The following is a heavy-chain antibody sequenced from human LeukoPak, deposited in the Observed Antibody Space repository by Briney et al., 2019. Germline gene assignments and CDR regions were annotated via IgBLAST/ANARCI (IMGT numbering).Heavy chain of an antibody. CDR3: AKKMVPVTGYNYFDY. CDR1: GFSFSSSA. CDR2: ISVSGSIT. Sequence: GGSLRLACAAAGFSFSSSAIGWVSPARGKGREWVIAISVSGSITSYADCVEGRFTFSRDKTKTTLYLQMNRLRAEDTAVYYSAKKMVPVTGYNYFDYWGQGTLVTVSS. D-gene: IGHD3-9*01. V-gene: IGHV3-23*01. J-gene: IGHJ4*02.